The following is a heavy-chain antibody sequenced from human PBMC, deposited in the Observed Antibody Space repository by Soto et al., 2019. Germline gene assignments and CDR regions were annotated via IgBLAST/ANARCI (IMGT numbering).Heavy chain of an antibody. J-gene: IGHJ4*02. CDR1: GGSISCSSYY. CDR3: ARHRYSYGSYYFDY. D-gene: IGHD5-18*01. CDR2: IYYSGST. Sequence: PSETLSLTCTVSGGSISCSSYYWRWIRQPPGKGLEWIGSIYYSGSTYYNPSLKSRVTISVDTSKNQFSLKLSSVTAADTAVYYCARHRYSYGSYYFDYWGQGTLVTVSS. V-gene: IGHV4-39*01.